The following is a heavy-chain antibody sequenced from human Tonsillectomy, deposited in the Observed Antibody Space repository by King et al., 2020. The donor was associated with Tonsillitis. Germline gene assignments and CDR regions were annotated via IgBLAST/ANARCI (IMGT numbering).Heavy chain of an antibody. D-gene: IGHD1-1*01. J-gene: IGHJ5*02. CDR2: ISSSSSYI. V-gene: IGHV3-21*01. CDR3: AGDYNRNDWFDP. CDR1: GFTFSSYS. Sequence: QLVQSGGGLVKPGGSLRLSCAASGFTFSSYSMNWVRQAPGKGLEWVSSISSSSSYIYYADSVKGRFTISRDNAKNSLYLQMNSLRAEDTAVYYCAGDYNRNDWFDPWGQGTLVTVSS.